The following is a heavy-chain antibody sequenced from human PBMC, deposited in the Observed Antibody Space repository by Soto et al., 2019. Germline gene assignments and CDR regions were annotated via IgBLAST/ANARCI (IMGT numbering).Heavy chain of an antibody. J-gene: IGHJ4*02. V-gene: IGHV1-18*01. Sequence: ASVTVSCKASDYTFTSYGISWVRQAPGQGLEWMGWISAHNGNTNYAQKLQGRVTMTTDTSTSTAYMELRSLRSDDTAVYYCARDRDRHNQSPRNYWCQGTLVTVSS. CDR3: ARDRDRHNQSPRNY. CDR2: ISAHNGNT. CDR1: DYTFTSYG.